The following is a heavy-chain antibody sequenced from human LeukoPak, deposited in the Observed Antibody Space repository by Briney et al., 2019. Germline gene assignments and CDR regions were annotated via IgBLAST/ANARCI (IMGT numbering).Heavy chain of an antibody. D-gene: IGHD2-2*01. Sequence: ASVKVSCKASEYTFTTYDINWVRQDSGQGLEWMGWMNPNSGNTQYAQKFQGRVTMTRNTSISTAYMELSSLTSEDTAVYYCARVRDCSSTTCFRSRGNWFDPWGQGTLVIVSS. CDR3: ARVRDCSSTTCFRSRGNWFDP. CDR2: MNPNSGNT. CDR1: EYTFTTYD. J-gene: IGHJ5*02. V-gene: IGHV1-8*01.